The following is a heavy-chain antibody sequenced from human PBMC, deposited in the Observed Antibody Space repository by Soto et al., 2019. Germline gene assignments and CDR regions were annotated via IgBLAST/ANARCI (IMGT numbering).Heavy chain of an antibody. Sequence: GASVKVSCKASGGTFSSYAISWVRQAPGQGLEWMGGIIPIFGTANYAQKFQGRVTITADESTSTAYMELSSLRSEDTAVYYCARDRGGSYFEVYYYYGMDVWGQGTTVTSP. CDR1: GGTFSSYA. CDR3: ARDRGGSYFEVYYYYGMDV. V-gene: IGHV1-69*13. D-gene: IGHD1-26*01. CDR2: IIPIFGTA. J-gene: IGHJ6*02.